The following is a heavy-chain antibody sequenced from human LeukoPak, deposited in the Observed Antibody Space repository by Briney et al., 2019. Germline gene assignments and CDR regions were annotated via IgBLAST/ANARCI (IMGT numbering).Heavy chain of an antibody. V-gene: IGHV4-59*01. D-gene: IGHD2-21*02. CDR1: GGSISSYY. CDR3: ARVVLVTLGGWFDP. Sequence: SETLSLTCTVSGGSISSYYWSWIRQPPGKGLEWIGYIYYSGSTNYNPSLKSRVTISVDTSKNQFSLNLNSVTAADTAVYYCARVVLVTLGGWFDPWGQGTLVTVSS. CDR2: IYYSGST. J-gene: IGHJ5*02.